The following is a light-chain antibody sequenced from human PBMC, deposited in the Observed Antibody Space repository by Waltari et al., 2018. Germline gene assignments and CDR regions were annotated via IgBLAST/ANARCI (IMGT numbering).Light chain of an antibody. J-gene: IGKJ2*01. Sequence: DIQMNQSPSTLSASVGDRVTITCRASQSISSWLDWYQQKPGKAPKFRIYKASSLESGVPSRFIRSGSGTEFTLTISSLQPDDFATYYCQQYKSYPYTVGQGTKLEIK. CDR3: QQYKSYPYT. V-gene: IGKV1-5*03. CDR1: QSISSW. CDR2: KAS.